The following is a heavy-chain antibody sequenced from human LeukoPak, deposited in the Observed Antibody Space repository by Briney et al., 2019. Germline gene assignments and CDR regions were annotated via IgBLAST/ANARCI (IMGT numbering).Heavy chain of an antibody. Sequence: KSGGSLRLSCAASGFTFSDYYMSWIRQAPGKGLEWVSYISSSGSTIYYADSVKGRFTISRDNAKNSLYLQTNSLRAEDTAVYYCARGGPYDFWSGYYTAAFDIWGQGTMVTVSS. D-gene: IGHD3-3*01. V-gene: IGHV3-11*04. J-gene: IGHJ3*02. CDR1: GFTFSDYY. CDR3: ARGGPYDFWSGYYTAAFDI. CDR2: ISSSGSTI.